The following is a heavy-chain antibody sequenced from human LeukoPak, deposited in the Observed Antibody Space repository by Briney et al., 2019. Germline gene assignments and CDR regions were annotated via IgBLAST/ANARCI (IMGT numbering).Heavy chain of an antibody. V-gene: IGHV5-51*01. Sequence: GESLKISFKGSGXRFTTYCIGWVRQMPGKGLEWMGIIYPGDSDTRYSPSFQGQVTISADKSISSAYLQWSSLKASDTAMYYCARGSSVLNMHGFDIWGQGTLVTVSS. D-gene: IGHD4-23*01. CDR3: ARGSSVLNMHGFDI. CDR1: GXRFTTYC. CDR2: IYPGDSDT. J-gene: IGHJ3*02.